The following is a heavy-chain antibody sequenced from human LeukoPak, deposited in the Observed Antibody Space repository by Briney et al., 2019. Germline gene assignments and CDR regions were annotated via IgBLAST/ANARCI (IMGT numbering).Heavy chain of an antibody. V-gene: IGHV3-49*03. J-gene: IGHJ6*02. CDR1: GLTFGDYA. CDR3: TRVRRSGSYLGNYYYYGMDV. CDR2: IRSKAYGGTT. Sequence: GGSLRLSCTASGLTFGDYAMSWFRQAPGKGLEWVGFIRSKAYGGTTEYAASVKGRLTISRDDSKSIAYLQMSSLKTEDTAVYYCTRVRRSGSYLGNYYYYGMDVWGQGTTVTVSS. D-gene: IGHD1-26*01.